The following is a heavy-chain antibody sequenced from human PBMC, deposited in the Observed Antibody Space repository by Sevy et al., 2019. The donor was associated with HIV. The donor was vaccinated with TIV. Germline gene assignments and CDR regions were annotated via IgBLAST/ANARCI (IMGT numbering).Heavy chain of an antibody. CDR3: ARGAGNPEWGYYFDY. Sequence: GGSLRLSCAASGFTFSTYWMNWVRQAPGKGLVWVSRINSDESSDGGSTRYADSVKGRFTISRDNAKNALYLQMNSLRAEDTAVYYCARGAGNPEWGYYFDYWGQGTLVTVSS. CDR2: INSDESSDGGST. J-gene: IGHJ4*02. CDR1: GFTFSTYW. V-gene: IGHV3-74*01. D-gene: IGHD6-13*01.